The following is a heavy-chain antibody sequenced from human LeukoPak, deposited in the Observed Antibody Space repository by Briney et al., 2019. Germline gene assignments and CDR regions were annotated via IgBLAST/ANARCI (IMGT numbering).Heavy chain of an antibody. CDR1: GGSISSSNY. Sequence: PSETLSLTCTVSGGSISSSNYMSWVRQAPGKGLEWVSVIYSGGGTYYADSVKGRFTISRDNSKNTLYLQMNSLRAEDTAVYYCATTGGYSYGLDYWGQGTLVTVSS. V-gene: IGHV3-66*01. D-gene: IGHD5-18*01. CDR3: ATTGGYSYGLDY. J-gene: IGHJ4*02. CDR2: IYSGGGT.